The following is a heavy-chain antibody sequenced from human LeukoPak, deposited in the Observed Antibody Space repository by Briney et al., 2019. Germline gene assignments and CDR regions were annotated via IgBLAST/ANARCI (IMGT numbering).Heavy chain of an antibody. J-gene: IGHJ1*01. CDR1: GFSLSTRGVG. V-gene: IGHV2-5*01. D-gene: IGHD4-23*01. Sequence: KESGPTLVKPTQTLTLTCTSSGFSLSTRGVGVGWIRQPPGKALEWLSLIYWNDDIRYSPSLKSRLTITKDTSKNQVVLTMTNMDPVDTATYYCAHMDPRNYGGNRQYFQYWGQGTLVTVSS. CDR2: IYWNDDI. CDR3: AHMDPRNYGGNRQYFQY.